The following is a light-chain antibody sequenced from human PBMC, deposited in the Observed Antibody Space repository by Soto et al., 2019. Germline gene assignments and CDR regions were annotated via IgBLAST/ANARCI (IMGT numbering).Light chain of an antibody. J-gene: IGLJ1*01. V-gene: IGLV2-8*01. CDR1: SSDVGGYYY. Sequence: QCALTQPASASGSPGQSVTISCTGTSSDVGGYYYVSWYQQHPGKAPKLMIYEVSKRPSGVPDRFSGSKSGNTASLTVSGLQAEDEADYYCSSYAGSNNPGVFGTGTKVTVL. CDR2: EVS. CDR3: SSYAGSNNPGV.